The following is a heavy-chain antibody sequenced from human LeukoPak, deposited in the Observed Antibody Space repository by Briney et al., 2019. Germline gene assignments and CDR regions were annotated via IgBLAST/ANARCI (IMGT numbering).Heavy chain of an antibody. CDR2: TSYDGTNK. CDR1: GFTFTSYT. Sequence: GRSLRLSCAASGFTFTSYTMHWVRQAPGKGLEWVAATSYDGTNKYYADSVKGRFTISRDNSNNTLYLQMNSLRPEDTAVYFCARKSLWFKYYDYWGQGMLVTASS. V-gene: IGHV3-30*04. CDR3: ARKSLWFKYYDY. D-gene: IGHD3-10*01. J-gene: IGHJ4*02.